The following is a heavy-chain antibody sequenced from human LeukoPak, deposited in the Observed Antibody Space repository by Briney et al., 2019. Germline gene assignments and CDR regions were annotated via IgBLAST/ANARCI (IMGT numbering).Heavy chain of an antibody. CDR1: GFTFSSHA. V-gene: IGHV3-23*01. J-gene: IGHJ4*02. Sequence: GGSLRLSCGASGFTFSSHAMTWVRQAPGKGLEWVSAIIISGDTTYYADAVKGRFTISRDNSKNTVYLQMNSLRAEDTAVYYCANEIRPNDYWGQGTLVTVSS. D-gene: IGHD4-17*01. CDR2: IIISGDTT. CDR3: ANEIRPNDY.